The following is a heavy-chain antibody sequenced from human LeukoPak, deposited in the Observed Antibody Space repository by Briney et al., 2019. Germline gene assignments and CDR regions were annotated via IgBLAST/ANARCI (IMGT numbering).Heavy chain of an antibody. Sequence: ASVKVSCKASGYTFTGYYMHWARQAPGQGLEWMGIINPSGGSTSYAQKFQGRVTMTRDTPTSTVYMELSSLRSEDTAVYYCARGWGYCSSTSCYVDHYFDYWGQGTLVTVSS. CDR1: GYTFTGYY. CDR2: INPSGGST. D-gene: IGHD2-2*01. J-gene: IGHJ4*02. CDR3: ARGWGYCSSTSCYVDHYFDY. V-gene: IGHV1-46*01.